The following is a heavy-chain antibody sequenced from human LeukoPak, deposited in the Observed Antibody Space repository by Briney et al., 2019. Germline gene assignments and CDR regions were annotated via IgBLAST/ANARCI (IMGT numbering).Heavy chain of an antibody. D-gene: IGHD5-18*01. CDR2: ITASGCNT. J-gene: IGHJ4*02. CDR1: GFTFSSYA. CDR3: AKGNGYSYGRYYFDY. V-gene: IGHV3-23*01. Sequence: GGSLRLSCAASGFTFSSYAMGWVRQAPGKGLEWVSAITASGCNTYYADSVKGRFTISRDNSKNTLYLQVNSLRAQDTAVYFCAKGNGYSYGRYYFDYWGQGTLVTVSS.